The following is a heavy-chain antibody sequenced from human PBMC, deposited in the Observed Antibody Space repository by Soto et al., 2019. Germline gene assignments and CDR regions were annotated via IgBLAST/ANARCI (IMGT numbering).Heavy chain of an antibody. Sequence: PSETLSLTCAVSDDSISSDYWCYILHPPGKELEWIVDIYYSGNTDYNPSLKSRVTIAVDTSNNHFFLKLISVTAADTAVYYCAMCPHLRSSLYCFQ. J-gene: IGHJ1*01. CDR2: IYYSGNT. V-gene: IGHV4-59*01. CDR3: AMCPHLRSSLYCFQ. CDR1: DDSISSDY. D-gene: IGHD1-26*01.